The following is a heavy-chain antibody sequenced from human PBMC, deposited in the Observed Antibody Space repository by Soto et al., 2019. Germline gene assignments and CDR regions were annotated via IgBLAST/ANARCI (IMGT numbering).Heavy chain of an antibody. V-gene: IGHV3-21*01. D-gene: IGHD2-15*01. CDR2: ISSSSSYR. Sequence: EVQLVESGGGLVKPGGSLRLSCAASGFTFSSYSMNWVRQAPGKGLEWVTSISSSSSYRYYADSVKGRFTISRDNAKNSPYLQMNSLRADDTAVYYCARVVVAATSETNFDYWGQGTLVTVSS. J-gene: IGHJ4*02. CDR1: GFTFSSYS. CDR3: ARVVVAATSETNFDY.